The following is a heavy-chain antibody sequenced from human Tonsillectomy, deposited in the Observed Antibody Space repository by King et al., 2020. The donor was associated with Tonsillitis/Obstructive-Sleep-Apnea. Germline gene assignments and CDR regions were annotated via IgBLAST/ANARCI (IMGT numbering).Heavy chain of an antibody. CDR1: GFTFSSYA. Sequence: VQLVESGGGLVQPGGSLRLSCAASGFTFSSYAMSWVRQAPGKGLEWVSAISGSGGSTYYADSVKGRFTISRDNSKNTLYLQMNSLRAEDTAVYYCAKEGRIAAAGTYYYYGMDVWGQGTTVTVCS. J-gene: IGHJ6*02. D-gene: IGHD6-13*01. V-gene: IGHV3-23*04. CDR2: ISGSGGST. CDR3: AKEGRIAAAGTYYYYGMDV.